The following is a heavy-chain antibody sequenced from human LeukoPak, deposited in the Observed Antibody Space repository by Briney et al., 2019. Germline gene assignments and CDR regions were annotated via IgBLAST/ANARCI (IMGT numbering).Heavy chain of an antibody. V-gene: IGHV3-30*04. CDR2: ISYDGINK. CDR3: AGRYYDILTGGREGFDY. D-gene: IGHD3-9*01. CDR1: GSTFSSYA. J-gene: IGHJ4*02. Sequence: GGSPRLSCAASGSTFSSYAMHWVRQAPGKGLEWVAVISYDGINKYYADSVKGRFTISRDNSKNTLSLQMNSLRAEDTALYYCAGRYYDILTGGREGFDYWGQGTLVTVSS.